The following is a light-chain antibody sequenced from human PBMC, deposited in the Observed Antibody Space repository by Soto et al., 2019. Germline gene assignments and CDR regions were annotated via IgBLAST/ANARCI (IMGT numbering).Light chain of an antibody. CDR3: QQYESYPMT. Sequence: DSQMTQYPSTLSASVGDRVTITCRASQSISSLLAWYQQKPGKAPKLQISKASTLQSDVPPRFSGSGSGTEFTLTISSLQPDDFATYYCQQYESYPMTFGGGTKVEIK. CDR1: QSISSL. J-gene: IGKJ4*01. V-gene: IGKV1-5*03. CDR2: KAS.